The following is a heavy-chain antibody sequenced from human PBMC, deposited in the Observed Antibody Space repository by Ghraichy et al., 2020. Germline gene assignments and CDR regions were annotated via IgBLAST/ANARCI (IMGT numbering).Heavy chain of an antibody. J-gene: IGHJ3*02. CDR1: GYTFTGYY. V-gene: IGHV1-2*06. CDR3: ARAASGWQQPGLVDAFDI. D-gene: IGHD6-13*01. Sequence: ASVKVSCKASGYTFTGYYMHWVRQAPGQGLEWMGRINPNRGGTNYAQKFQGRVTMTRDTSISTAYMELSRLRSDDTAGYYGARAASGWQQPGLVDAFDIWGQGTMVTVSS. CDR2: INPNRGGT.